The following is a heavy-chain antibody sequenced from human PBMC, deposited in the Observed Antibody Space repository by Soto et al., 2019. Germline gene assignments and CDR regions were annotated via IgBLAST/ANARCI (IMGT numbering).Heavy chain of an antibody. CDR2: IDPSDSYT. V-gene: IGHV5-10-1*01. D-gene: IGHD5-12*01. CDR1: GYSFTSYW. J-gene: IGHJ4*02. CDR3: ARTYSGYDLGAAIDY. Sequence: PGESLKISCKGSGYSFTSYWISWVRQMPGKGLEWMGRIDPSDSYTNYSPSFQGHVTISADKSISTAYLQWSSLKASDTAMYYCARTYSGYDLGAAIDYWGQGTLVTVSS.